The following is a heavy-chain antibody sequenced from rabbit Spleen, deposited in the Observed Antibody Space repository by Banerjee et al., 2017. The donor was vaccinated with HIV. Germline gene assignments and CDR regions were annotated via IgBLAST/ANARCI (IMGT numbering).Heavy chain of an antibody. CDR2: IDAGGSGAS. CDR1: GFSFSDRDV. CDR3: ARAYVGYTGYWGL. D-gene: IGHD7-1*01. J-gene: IGHJ3*01. V-gene: IGHV1S40*01. Sequence: QSLEESGGGLVKPEGSLTLTCKASGFSFSDRDVMCWVRQAPGKGLEWIACIDAGGSGASKYASWAKGRFTISKTSSTTMTLQMTSLTAADTATYFCARAYVGYTGYWGLWGQGTLVTVS.